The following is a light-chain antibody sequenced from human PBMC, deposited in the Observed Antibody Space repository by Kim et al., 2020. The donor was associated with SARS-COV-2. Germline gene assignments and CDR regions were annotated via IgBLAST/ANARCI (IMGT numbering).Light chain of an antibody. CDR1: SSDIGGYTY. J-gene: IGLJ2*01. V-gene: IGLV2-14*03. Sequence: QSALTQPASVSGSPGQSITISCTGTSSDIGGYTYVSWYQHHPGKAPKLMIYDVTKRPSGVSHRFSGSKSGNTASLTISGLQAEDEAIYYCSSYTTTSPCVFGGGTQLTVL. CDR3: SSYTTTSPCV. CDR2: DVT.